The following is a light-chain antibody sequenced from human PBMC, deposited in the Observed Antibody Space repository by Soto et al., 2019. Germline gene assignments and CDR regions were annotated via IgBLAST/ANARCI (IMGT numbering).Light chain of an antibody. CDR3: QQRSNWTPLT. Sequence: EIVLTQSPATLSLSPGERATLSCRASQSVSSYLAWYQQKPGQAPRLLIYDASNRATGIPARFSGSGSGTDFTLTISSLEPEDLAVYYCQQRSNWTPLTFGGGTKVEIK. CDR1: QSVSSY. CDR2: DAS. J-gene: IGKJ4*01. V-gene: IGKV3-11*01.